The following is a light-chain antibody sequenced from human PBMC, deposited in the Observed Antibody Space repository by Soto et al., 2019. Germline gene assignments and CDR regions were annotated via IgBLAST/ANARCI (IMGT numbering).Light chain of an antibody. J-gene: IGKJ3*01. CDR3: QQRSNWPEFT. Sequence: EIVLTQSPATLSLSPGERATLSCRARQSVSSYLAWYQQKPGQAPRLLIYEASNRATGIPARFSGSGSGTDFTLTISSLEPEDFAVYYCQQRSNWPEFTFGPGTKVDIK. V-gene: IGKV3-11*01. CDR1: QSVSSY. CDR2: EAS.